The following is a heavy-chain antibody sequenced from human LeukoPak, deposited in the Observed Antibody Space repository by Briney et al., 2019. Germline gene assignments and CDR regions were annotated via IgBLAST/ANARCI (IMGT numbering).Heavy chain of an antibody. V-gene: IGHV1-2*02. CDR1: GYTFTGYY. Sequence: GASVKVSCKASGYTFTGYYMHWVRQAPGQGLEWMGWINPNSGGTNYAQKFQGRVTMTEDTSTDTAYMELSSLRSEDTAVYYCATLTWIQLWLLDYWGQGTLVTVSS. CDR3: ATLTWIQLWLLDY. CDR2: INPNSGGT. J-gene: IGHJ4*02. D-gene: IGHD5-18*01.